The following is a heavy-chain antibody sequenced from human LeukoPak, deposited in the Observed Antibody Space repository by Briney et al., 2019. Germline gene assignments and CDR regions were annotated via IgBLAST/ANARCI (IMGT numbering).Heavy chain of an antibody. D-gene: IGHD3-22*01. CDR1: GYTFTSYD. CDR3: ARVHYYDSSGYYSH. V-gene: IGHV1-8*01. J-gene: IGHJ4*02. Sequence: ASVKVSCKASGYTFTSYDINWVRQATGQGLEWMGWMNPNSGNTGYAQKFQGRVTMTRNTSISTAYMELSRLRSDDTAVYYCARVHYYDSSGYYSHWGQGTLVTVSS. CDR2: MNPNSGNT.